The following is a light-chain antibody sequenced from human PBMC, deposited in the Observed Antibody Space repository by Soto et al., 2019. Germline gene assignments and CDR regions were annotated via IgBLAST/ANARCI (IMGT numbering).Light chain of an antibody. CDR3: CSYAGSSTFPYV. CDR1: SSDVGSYNL. CDR2: EVS. Sequence: QSALTQPASVSGSPGQSITISCTGTSSDVGSYNLVSWYQHHPGKAPKLMIYEVSKRPSGVSNRFSGSKSGNTASLTISGLQAEDEADYYCCSYAGSSTFPYVFGPGTKVT. J-gene: IGLJ1*01. V-gene: IGLV2-23*02.